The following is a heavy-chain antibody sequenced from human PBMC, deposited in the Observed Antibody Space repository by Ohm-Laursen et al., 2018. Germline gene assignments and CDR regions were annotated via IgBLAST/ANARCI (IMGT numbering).Heavy chain of an antibody. CDR3: AKGPFIAVAGSNYFFDY. CDR2: VSGSSERT. CDR1: GFTFRSYA. Sequence: SLRLSCSASGFTFRSYAMFWVRQAPGKGLEWVSGVSGSSERTYYGESVKGRFTISRDNAKNTLYLQMNSLRAEDTAVYYCAKGPFIAVAGSNYFFDYWGQGTLVTVSS. V-gene: IGHV3-23*01. D-gene: IGHD6-19*01. J-gene: IGHJ4*02.